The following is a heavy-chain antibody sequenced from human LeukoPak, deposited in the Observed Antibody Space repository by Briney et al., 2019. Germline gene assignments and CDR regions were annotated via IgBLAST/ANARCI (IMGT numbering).Heavy chain of an antibody. Sequence: SETLSLTCDVFGGSFTDYFWTWLRQSPGKGLEWIGEINDYTGNTNYNPSLNSRVSISLEKSKNQFSLDLRSVTAADTAVYYCARGRIAKIVVVHSFHYGMDVWGQGTTVTVSS. CDR3: ARGRIAKIVVVHSFHYGMDV. V-gene: IGHV4-34*01. CDR1: GGSFTDYF. D-gene: IGHD3-22*01. CDR2: INDYTGNT. J-gene: IGHJ6*02.